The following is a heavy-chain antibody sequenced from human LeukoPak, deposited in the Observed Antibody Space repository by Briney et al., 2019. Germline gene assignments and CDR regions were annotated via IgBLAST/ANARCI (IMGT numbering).Heavy chain of an antibody. V-gene: IGHV3-7*01. CDR3: SSCDPPKNAFRL. CDR2: IKYDGSKE. D-gene: IGHD3-16*01. J-gene: IGHJ3*01. Sequence: GGSLRLSCTLSVHTQLIWQELGPRQAPGKGLEWVANIKYDGSKEYYVDSVEGRFTISRDTAKNSLFLQMSDLRADDTAVYYASSCDPPKNAFRLWGQGTMVTISS. CDR1: VHTQLIW.